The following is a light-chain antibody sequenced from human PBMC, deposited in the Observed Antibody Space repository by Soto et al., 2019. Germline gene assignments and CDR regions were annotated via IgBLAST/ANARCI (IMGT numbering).Light chain of an antibody. V-gene: IGLV2-14*03. CDR1: NSNVDSFDY. J-gene: IGLJ3*02. CDR2: DVY. CDR3: SSYTSGSAL. Sequence: QSALTQPASVSGSPGQSITISCTVTNSNVDSFDYVSWYQLHPGNAPKLVIYDVYNRPSGVSDRFSGSKSGNTASLTISGLRSEDEAEYYCSSYTSGSALFGGGTKLTVL.